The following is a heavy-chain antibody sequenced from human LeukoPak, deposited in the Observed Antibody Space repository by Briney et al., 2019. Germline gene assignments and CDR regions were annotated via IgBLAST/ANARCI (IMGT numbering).Heavy chain of an antibody. CDR3: ARDSGNYHYDMDV. CDR2: NFFHDGTT. J-gene: IGHJ6*02. D-gene: IGHD3-10*01. CDR1: GYSFNSHH. V-gene: IGHV1-46*02. Sequence: ASVKVSCKTSGYSFNSHHVHWVRQAPGQGLEWMGINFFHDGTTSNTQKFPGRLAMTRDTSTSTVYMELSSLRSEDTAVYYCARDSGNYHYDMDVWGQGTTVVVSS.